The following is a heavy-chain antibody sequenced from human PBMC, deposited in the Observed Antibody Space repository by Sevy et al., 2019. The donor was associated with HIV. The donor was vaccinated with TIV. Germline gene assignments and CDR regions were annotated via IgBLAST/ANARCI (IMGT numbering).Heavy chain of an antibody. CDR1: GFTFSSYS. CDR2: ISSSSSTI. D-gene: IGHD4-4*01. Sequence: GGSLRLSCAASGFTFSSYSMNWVRQAPGKGLEWVSYISSSSSTIYYADSVKGRFTIPRDNAKNSLYLQMNSLRAEDTAVYYCARGPMTTVTTPAEGAAFDIWGQGTMVTVSS. CDR3: ARGPMTTVTTPAEGAAFDI. V-gene: IGHV3-48*01. J-gene: IGHJ3*02.